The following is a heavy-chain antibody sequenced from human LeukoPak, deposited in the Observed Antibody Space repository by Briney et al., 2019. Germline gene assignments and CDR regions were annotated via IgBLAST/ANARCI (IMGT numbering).Heavy chain of an antibody. CDR3: ARPRKVRTGGRYFDL. CDR1: GVSVSSYY. V-gene: IGHV4-4*07. CDR2: IYTSGST. D-gene: IGHD1-14*01. J-gene: IGHJ2*01. Sequence: SETLSLTCTVSGVSVSSYYWSWIRQPAGKGLEWIGHIYTSGSTNYNPSLKSRVTISVDTSKNQLSLKLSSVTAADTAVYYCARPRKVRTGGRYFDLWGRGTLVTVSS.